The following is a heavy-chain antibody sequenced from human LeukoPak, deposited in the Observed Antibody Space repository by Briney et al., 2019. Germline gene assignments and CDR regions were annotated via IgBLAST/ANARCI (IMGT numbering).Heavy chain of an antibody. Sequence: GRSLRLSCAACGFIFGDHDMSWVRQAPGKGLEWVGFIRRKAYGATIEYAASVEGRSTISRDDSKGIAYLQMNSLETEDTAVYYCARGPILLWIHNGMDVWGPGTKVTVSS. CDR1: GFIFGDHD. CDR2: IRRKAYGATI. J-gene: IGHJ6*02. D-gene: IGHD3-10*01. V-gene: IGHV3-49*04. CDR3: ARGPILLWIHNGMDV.